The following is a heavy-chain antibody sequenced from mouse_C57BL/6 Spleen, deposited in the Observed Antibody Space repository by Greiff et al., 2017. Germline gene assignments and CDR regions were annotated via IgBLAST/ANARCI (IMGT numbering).Heavy chain of an antibody. V-gene: IGHV10-1*01. CDR2: IRSKSNNYAT. D-gene: IGHD1-1*02. J-gene: IGHJ1*03. Sequence: EVQGVESGGGLVQPKGSLKLSCAASGFSFNTYAMNWVRQAPGKGLEWVARIRSKSNNYATYYADSVKDRFTISRDDSESMLYLQMNNLKTEDTAMYYCVRHGGYHWYFDVWGTGTTVTVSS. CDR3: VRHGGYHWYFDV. CDR1: GFSFNTYA.